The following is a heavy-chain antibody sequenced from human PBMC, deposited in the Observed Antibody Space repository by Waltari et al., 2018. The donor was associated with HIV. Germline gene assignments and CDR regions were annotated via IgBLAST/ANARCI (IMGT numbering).Heavy chain of an antibody. CDR1: GFTFSSYS. V-gene: IGHV3-21*01. CDR2: ISSSSSYI. J-gene: IGHJ2*01. D-gene: IGHD4-17*01. CDR3: ARGYGDYSWYFDL. Sequence: EVQLVESGGGLVKPGGSLRLSCAASGFTFSSYSMNWVRQAPGKGLEWVSSISSSSSYIYYADSVKGRFTISRDNAKNSLYLQMNSLRAEDTAVYYCARGYGDYSWYFDLWGRGTLVTVSS.